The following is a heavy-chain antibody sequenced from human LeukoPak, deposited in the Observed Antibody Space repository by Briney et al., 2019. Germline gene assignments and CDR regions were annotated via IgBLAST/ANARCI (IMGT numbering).Heavy chain of an antibody. Sequence: PGRSLRLSCAASGFTFSSYAMHWVRQAPGKGLGWVAVISYDGSNKYYADSVKGRFTISRDNSKNTLYLQMNSLRAEDTAVYYCARLSHDYGDYPKAEELYWGQGTLVTVSS. CDR2: ISYDGSNK. D-gene: IGHD4-17*01. J-gene: IGHJ4*02. CDR1: GFTFSSYA. CDR3: ARLSHDYGDYPKAEELY. V-gene: IGHV3-30-3*01.